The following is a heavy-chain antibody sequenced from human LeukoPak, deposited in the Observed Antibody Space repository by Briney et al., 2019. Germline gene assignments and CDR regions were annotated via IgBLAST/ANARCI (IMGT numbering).Heavy chain of an antibody. V-gene: IGHV1-2*02. J-gene: IGHJ5*02. CDR2: INPNSGGT. D-gene: IGHD6-6*01. CDR3: ASEPYSSSSDWFDP. Sequence: ASVKVSCKASGYTFTGYYMHWVRQAPGQGLEWMGWINPNSGGTSYAQKFQGRVTMTRDTSISTAYMELSRLRSDDTAVYYCASEPYSSSSDWFDPWGQGTLVTVSS. CDR1: GYTFTGYY.